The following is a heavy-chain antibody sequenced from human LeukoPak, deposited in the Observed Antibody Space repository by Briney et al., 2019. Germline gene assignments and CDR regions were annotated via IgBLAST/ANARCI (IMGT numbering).Heavy chain of an antibody. V-gene: IGHV3-33*01. CDR3: ARDYGDYDPPDY. Sequence: RGSLRLSCAASGFTFSSYGMHWVRQAPGKGLEWVAVIWYDGSNKYYADSVKGRFTISRDNSKNTLYLQMNSLRAEDTAVYYCARDYGDYDPPDYWGQGTLVTVSS. CDR1: GFTFSSYG. CDR2: IWYDGSNK. D-gene: IGHD4-17*01. J-gene: IGHJ4*02.